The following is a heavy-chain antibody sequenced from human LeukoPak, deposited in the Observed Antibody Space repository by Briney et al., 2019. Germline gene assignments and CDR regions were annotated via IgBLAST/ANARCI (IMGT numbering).Heavy chain of an antibody. V-gene: IGHV3-30-3*01. CDR1: GFTFSSYA. CDR2: ISYDGSNK. Sequence: GGSLRLSCAASGFTFSSYAMHWVRQAPGKGLEWVAVISYDGSNKYYADSVKGRLTISRDNSKNTLYLQMNSLRAEDTAVYYCARDRLQSFDYWGQGTLVTVSS. CDR3: ARDRLQSFDY. D-gene: IGHD4-4*01. J-gene: IGHJ4*02.